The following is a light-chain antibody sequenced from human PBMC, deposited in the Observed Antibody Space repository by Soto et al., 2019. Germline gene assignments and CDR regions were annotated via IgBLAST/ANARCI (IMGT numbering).Light chain of an antibody. CDR1: SSDVGGYNY. V-gene: IGLV2-14*03. J-gene: IGLJ1*01. Sequence: QSVLTQPASVSGSPGQSINISCTGTSSDVGGYNYVSWYQHHPGKAPKLIIYDVSNRPSGVSNPFSGSKSGNTASLTISGLQPEDEADYYSSSYTTSNTRQIVFGTGTKLTVL. CDR2: DVS. CDR3: SSYTTSNTRQIV.